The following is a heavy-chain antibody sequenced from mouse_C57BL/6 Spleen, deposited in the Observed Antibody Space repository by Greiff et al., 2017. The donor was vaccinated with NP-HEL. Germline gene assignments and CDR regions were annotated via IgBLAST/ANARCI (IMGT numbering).Heavy chain of an antibody. V-gene: IGHV1-64*01. J-gene: IGHJ2*01. D-gene: IGHD1-1*01. CDR2: IHPNIGST. CDR3: ARYYYGSSFDY. Sequence: VQLQQPGAELVKPGASVKLSCKASGYTFTSYWMHWVKQRPGQGLEWIGMIHPNIGSTNYNEKFKSKATLTVDKSSSTAYMQLSSLTSEDSAVYYCARYYYGSSFDYWGQGTTLTVSS. CDR1: GYTFTSYW.